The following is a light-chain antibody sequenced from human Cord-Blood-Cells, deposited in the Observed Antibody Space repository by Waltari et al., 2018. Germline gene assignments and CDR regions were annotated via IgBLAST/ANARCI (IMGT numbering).Light chain of an antibody. CDR3: QQYYSTPQT. Sequence: DIVMTQSPYSLAVSLCARATINCKSSQSVLYSSNNKNYLAWYQQKPGQPPKLLIYWASTRESGVPDRFSGSGSGTDFTLTISSLQAEDVAVYYCQQYYSTPQTFGQGTKVEIK. J-gene: IGKJ1*01. V-gene: IGKV4-1*01. CDR2: WAS. CDR1: QSVLYSSNNKNY.